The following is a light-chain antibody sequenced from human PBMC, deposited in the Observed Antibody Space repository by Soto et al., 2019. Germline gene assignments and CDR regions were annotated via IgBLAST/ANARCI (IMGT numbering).Light chain of an antibody. CDR2: TAS. J-gene: IGKJ2*01. Sequence: DIQMTQSPSTLSASVGDRVTITCRASQSISSWLAWYQQKPGKAPKLLLYTASSFQNGVPSRFSGSGSGTNFTLTISSLQPEDFATYYCLQDDNYPLTFGQGTKVDIK. V-gene: IGKV1-5*01. CDR3: LQDDNYPLT. CDR1: QSISSW.